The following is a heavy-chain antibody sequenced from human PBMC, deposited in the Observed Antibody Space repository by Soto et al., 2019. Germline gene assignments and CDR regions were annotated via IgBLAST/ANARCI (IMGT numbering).Heavy chain of an antibody. J-gene: IGHJ5*02. CDR3: ARAVFCTDGFCFPNWLDP. CDR2: IYQTGTT. Sequence: HLQLQESGSRLVKPSETLSLTCTVSGDSINDDGHSWSWIRQPPGEALEWIGYIYQTGTTQYNPSLSSRVSISADRSNNQFSLHLTSVTAADTAVYYCARAVFCTDGFCFPNWLDPWGQGSLVTVSS. V-gene: IGHV4-30-2*01. D-gene: IGHD2-8*01. CDR1: GDSINDDGHS.